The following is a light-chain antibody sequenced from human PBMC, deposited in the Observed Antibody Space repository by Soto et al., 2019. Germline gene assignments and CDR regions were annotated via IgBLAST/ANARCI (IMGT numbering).Light chain of an antibody. CDR2: AAS. CDR1: QSISSY. V-gene: IGKV1-39*01. Sequence: DIQMTQSPSSLSASVGDRVTITCRASQSISSYLNWYQQKPGKAPKLLIYAASSLQSGVPSRFSGSGSGTDFTHTISSLQPEDFATYYCQQANSFPWTFGQGTKVDIK. CDR3: QQANSFPWT. J-gene: IGKJ1*01.